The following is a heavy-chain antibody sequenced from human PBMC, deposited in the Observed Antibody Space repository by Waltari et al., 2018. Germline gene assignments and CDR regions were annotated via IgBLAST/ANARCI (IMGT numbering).Heavy chain of an antibody. V-gene: IGHV3-74*01. CDR2: ITIDGSGT. CDR3: ARGVPDYSSLAY. Sequence: EGQLVESGGTLVKPGGSLRLSCAVSGFTFRRYWMNWGGQAPGQGLVWLARITIDGSGTVYADSVNGRFTISRDNAQNTLYLQMNSLRADDTAVYYCARGVPDYSSLAYWGQGTLVTVSS. D-gene: IGHD4-4*01. CDR1: GFTFRRYW. J-gene: IGHJ4*02.